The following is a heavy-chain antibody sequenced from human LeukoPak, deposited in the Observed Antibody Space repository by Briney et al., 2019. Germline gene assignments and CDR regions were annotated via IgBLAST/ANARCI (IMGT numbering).Heavy chain of an antibody. CDR3: AKDQSYSGYDSLDY. CDR1: GFTFSNYA. D-gene: IGHD5-12*01. J-gene: IGHJ4*02. V-gene: IGHV3-23*01. CDR2: ISGSTGST. Sequence: GGSLRLSCAASGFTFSNYAMNWVRQAPGKGLEWVSLISGSTGSTYYADSVKGRFSISRDNSKNTVYLQMNSLRVEDTAVYYCAKDQSYSGYDSLDYWGQGTLVSVSS.